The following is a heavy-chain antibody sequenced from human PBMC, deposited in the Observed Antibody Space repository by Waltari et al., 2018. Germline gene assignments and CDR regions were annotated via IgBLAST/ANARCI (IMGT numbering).Heavy chain of an antibody. J-gene: IGHJ3*02. CDR3: ARNLKRRGKNDAFDI. CDR2: IIPIFGTA. D-gene: IGHD3-16*01. V-gene: IGHV1-69*13. Sequence: QVQLVQSGAEVKKPGSSVKVSCKASGGTFSSYALRWVRPAPGQGLEWMGGIIPIFGTANYAQKFQGRVTITADESTSTAYMELSSLRSEDTAVYYCARNLKRRGKNDAFDIWGQGTMVTVSS. CDR1: GGTFSSYA.